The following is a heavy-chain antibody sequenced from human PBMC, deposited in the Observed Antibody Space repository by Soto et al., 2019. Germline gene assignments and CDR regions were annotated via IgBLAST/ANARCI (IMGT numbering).Heavy chain of an antibody. CDR1: GDTFTNFG. V-gene: IGHV1-3*01. CDR3: ARTYYYESSGSMASTFEY. D-gene: IGHD3-22*01. CDR2: IIAGNGNT. Sequence: ASVKVSCKASGDTFTNFGIHWVRQAPGQSLEWMGWIIAGNGNTKYSQKFHGRVTITRDTSATTVYMELGSLIPEDTAVYYCARTYYYESSGSMASTFEYWGQGTLVTVSS. J-gene: IGHJ4*02.